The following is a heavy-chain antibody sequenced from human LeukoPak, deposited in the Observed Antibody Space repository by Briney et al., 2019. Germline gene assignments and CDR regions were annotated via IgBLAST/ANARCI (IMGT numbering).Heavy chain of an antibody. Sequence: GGSLRLSCAASGFTFSSYAMHWVRQAPGKGLEWVAVISYDGSNKYYADSVKGRFTISRDNSKNTLYLQMNSLRAEDTAVYYCASSGRFQGFDIWGQGTMVTVSS. CDR2: ISYDGSNK. CDR3: ASSGRFQGFDI. V-gene: IGHV3-30-3*01. J-gene: IGHJ3*02. CDR1: GFTFSSYA.